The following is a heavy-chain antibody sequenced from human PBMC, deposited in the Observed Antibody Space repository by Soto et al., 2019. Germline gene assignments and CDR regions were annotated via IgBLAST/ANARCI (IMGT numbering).Heavy chain of an antibody. CDR3: ARATINVVVVAASNWFDP. V-gene: IGHV4-61*01. CDR1: GGSVSSGSYY. J-gene: IGHJ5*02. Sequence: ASETLSLTCTVSGGSVSSGSYYWSWIRQPPGKGLEWIGYIYYSGSTNYNPSLKSRVTISVDTSKNQFSLKLSSVTAADTAVYYCARATINVVVVAASNWFDPWGQGTLVTVS. D-gene: IGHD2-15*01. CDR2: IYYSGST.